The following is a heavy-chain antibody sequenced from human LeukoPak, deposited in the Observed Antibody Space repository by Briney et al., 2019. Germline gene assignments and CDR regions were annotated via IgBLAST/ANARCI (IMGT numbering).Heavy chain of an antibody. V-gene: IGHV3-23*01. CDR2: ISGSGGTK. CDR1: GFTFSSYA. J-gene: IGHJ4*02. CDR3: AKGVYYDSSGYFAS. Sequence: GGSLRLSCAASGFTFSSYAMSWVRQAPEVGLEWVAAISGSGGTKHYADSVKGRFTISRDNSKNTLYLEMNSLRAEDTAVYYCAKGVYYDSSGYFASWGQGTLVTVSS. D-gene: IGHD3-22*01.